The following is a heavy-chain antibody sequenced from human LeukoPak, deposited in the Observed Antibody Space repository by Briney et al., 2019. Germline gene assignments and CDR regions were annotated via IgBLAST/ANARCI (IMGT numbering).Heavy chain of an antibody. CDR2: ISSISSYI. Sequence: GGSLRLSCAASGFTFSSYTMNWVRQAPGKGLEWVSCISSISSYIYYADSVKGRFTISRDNTKNSLILQMDSLIAEDTAVYYCARGKTAFDILTGYDSWGQGTLVTVSS. V-gene: IGHV3-21*01. J-gene: IGHJ5*01. D-gene: IGHD3-9*01. CDR3: ARGKTAFDILTGYDS. CDR1: GFTFSSYT.